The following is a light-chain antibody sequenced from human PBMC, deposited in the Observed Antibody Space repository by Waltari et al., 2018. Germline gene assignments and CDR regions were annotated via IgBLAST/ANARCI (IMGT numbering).Light chain of an antibody. V-gene: IGLV3-21*04. CDR1: TIGPSS. J-gene: IGLJ1*01. Sequence: SYVVTQPPSVSVAPGATSTIPFGGDTIGPSSVHWYQQQAGQAPVLVIFYDRDRPSGIPDRFSGSNTGNTATLTISRVEAGDEARYYCHVWHPHVDPGVFGTGTEVTVL. CDR2: YDR. CDR3: HVWHPHVDPGV.